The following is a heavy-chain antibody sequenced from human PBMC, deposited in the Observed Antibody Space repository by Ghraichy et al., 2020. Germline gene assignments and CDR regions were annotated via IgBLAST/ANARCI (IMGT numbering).Heavy chain of an antibody. CDR2: IYYSGST. J-gene: IGHJ4*02. D-gene: IGHD5-24*01. CDR1: GGSISSYY. CDR3: ARAYGYNYFDY. V-gene: IGHV4-59*01. Sequence: SQTLSLTCTVSGGSISSYYWSWIRQSPGKGLEWIGYIYYSGSTNYNPSLKSRVTISVDTSKNQFSLKLSSVTAADTAVYYCARAYGYNYFDYWGQGTLVTVSS.